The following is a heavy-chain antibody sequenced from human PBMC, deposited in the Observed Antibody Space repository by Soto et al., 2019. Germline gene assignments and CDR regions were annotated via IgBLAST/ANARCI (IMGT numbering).Heavy chain of an antibody. CDR3: ARDSRGSGHFDY. CDR2: INPSGGST. V-gene: IGHV1-46*01. D-gene: IGHD3-10*01. CDR1: GYTFTDYF. J-gene: IGHJ4*02. Sequence: GASVKVSCKASGYTFTDYFIHWVRQAPGQGLEWMGIINPSGGSTSYAQKFQGRVTMTRDTSTSTVYMELSSLRSEDTAVYYCARDSRGSGHFDYWGQGTLVTVSS.